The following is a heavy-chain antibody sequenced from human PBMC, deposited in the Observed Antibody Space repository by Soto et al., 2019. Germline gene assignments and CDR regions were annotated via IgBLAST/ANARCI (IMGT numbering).Heavy chain of an antibody. Sequence: HPGGSLRLSCAASGFTFSSYAMSWVRQAPGKGLEWVSAISGSGGSTYYADSVKGRFTISRDNSKNTLYLQMNSLRAEDTAVYYCAKDFTVNSGYPYYFDYRGQGTLVTVSS. V-gene: IGHV3-23*01. CDR2: ISGSGGST. CDR3: AKDFTVNSGYPYYFDY. J-gene: IGHJ4*02. D-gene: IGHD3-22*01. CDR1: GFTFSSYA.